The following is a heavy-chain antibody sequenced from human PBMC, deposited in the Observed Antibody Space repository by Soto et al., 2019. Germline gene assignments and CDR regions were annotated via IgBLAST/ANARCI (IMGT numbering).Heavy chain of an antibody. V-gene: IGHV3-23*01. J-gene: IGHJ4*02. D-gene: IGHD6-19*01. CDR2: ISGGGATT. CDR3: VQDRGEWLATLFDY. CDR1: GFTFSIYA. Sequence: GGSLRLSCAASGFTFSIYALSWVRQAPGKGLEWVSAISGGGATTYYADSVKGRFTISRDNSKNTLYLQMNSLRAEDTAIYYCVQDRGEWLATLFDYWGQGTLVTVSS.